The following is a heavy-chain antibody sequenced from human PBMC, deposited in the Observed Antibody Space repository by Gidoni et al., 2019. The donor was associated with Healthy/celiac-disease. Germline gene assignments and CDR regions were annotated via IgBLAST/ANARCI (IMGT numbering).Heavy chain of an antibody. J-gene: IGHJ4*02. CDR3: ARDGMTTAPFDY. V-gene: IGHV3-21*01. CDR2: ISSSSSYI. D-gene: IGHD4-17*01. CDR1: GFTFSSYS. Sequence: EVQLVESGGGLVKPGGSLRLSCAASGFTFSSYSMNWVRQAPGKGLEWVSSISSSSSYIYYADSVKGRFTISRDNAKNSLYLQMNSLRAEDTAVYYCARDGMTTAPFDYWGQGTLVTVSS.